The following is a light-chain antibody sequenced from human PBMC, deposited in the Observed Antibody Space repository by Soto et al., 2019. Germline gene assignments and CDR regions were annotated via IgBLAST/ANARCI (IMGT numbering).Light chain of an antibody. CDR2: GAS. V-gene: IGKV3-15*01. J-gene: IGKJ1*01. CDR3: QQYRSWPRT. Sequence: EIVLTQPPATLSVSPGERVTLSCRASQSVDINLAWYQQKPGQAPRLLIYGASTRATDMPGRFSGRGAGAEFTLTISSLQSEDFAVYYCQQYRSWPRTFGQGTKVDIK. CDR1: QSVDIN.